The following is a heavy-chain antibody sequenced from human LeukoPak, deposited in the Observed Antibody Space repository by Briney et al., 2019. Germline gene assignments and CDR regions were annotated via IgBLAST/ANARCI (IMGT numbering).Heavy chain of an antibody. J-gene: IGHJ4*02. CDR1: GGSISSSSYY. CDR3: ARLSGYSSRGVRFDY. V-gene: IGHV4-39*01. D-gene: IGHD5-18*01. CDR2: IYYSGST. Sequence: SETLSLTCTVSGGSISSSSYYWGWIRQPPGKGLEWIGSIYYSGSTNYNPSLKSRVTISVDTSKSQFSLKLSSVTAADTAVYYCARLSGYSSRGVRFDYWGQGTLVTVSS.